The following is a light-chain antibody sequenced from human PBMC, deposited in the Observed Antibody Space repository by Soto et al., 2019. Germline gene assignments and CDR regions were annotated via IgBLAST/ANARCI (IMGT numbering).Light chain of an antibody. CDR2: DAS. J-gene: IGKJ4*01. Sequence: DIQMTQSPSSLSASVGDRVTITCQASQDISNYLNWYQQKPGKAPKPLIYDASNWETGVPSRFSGSGSGTDFTFTISSLQPEDIATYYCQQYDNLPLTFGGRTKVDIK. CDR3: QQYDNLPLT. V-gene: IGKV1-33*01. CDR1: QDISNY.